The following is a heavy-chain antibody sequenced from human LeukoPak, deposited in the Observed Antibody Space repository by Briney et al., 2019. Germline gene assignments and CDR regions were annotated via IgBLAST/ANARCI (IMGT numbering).Heavy chain of an antibody. CDR1: CGYISCLY. CDR2: IYYSGST. CDR3: AKAEGYYYYYMDV. Sequence: SETLSLTCSGFCGYISCLYCSWIRAPSRKGLEWSGSIYYSGSTHYNPSLKSRVTISVDTSKNQFSLKLSSVTAADTAVYYCAKAEGYYYYYMDVWGKGTTVTVSS. J-gene: IGHJ6*03. V-gene: IGHV4-59*11.